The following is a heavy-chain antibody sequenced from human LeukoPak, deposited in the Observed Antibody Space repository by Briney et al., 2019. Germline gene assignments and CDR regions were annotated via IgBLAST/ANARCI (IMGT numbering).Heavy chain of an antibody. CDR2: IYYSGST. D-gene: IGHD3-3*01. Sequence: SETLSLTCTVSGGSISPYYWSWIRQPPGKGLEWIGYIYYSGSTNYNPSLKSRVTMSVDTSKNQFSLKLTSVTAADTAVYYCARYDFNKFFDYWGQGILVTVSS. CDR1: GGSISPYY. V-gene: IGHV4-59*01. CDR3: ARYDFNKFFDY. J-gene: IGHJ4*02.